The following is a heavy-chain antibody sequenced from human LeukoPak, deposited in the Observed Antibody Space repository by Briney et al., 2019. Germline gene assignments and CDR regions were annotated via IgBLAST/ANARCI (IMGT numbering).Heavy chain of an antibody. J-gene: IGHJ4*02. D-gene: IGHD4-23*01. CDR3: ARDEHDYGGNSFDY. CDR2: VSYDGSDK. CDR1: EFTFSSYA. Sequence: PGRSLRLSCAASEFTFSSYAMHWVRQAPGKGLEWVALVSYDGSDKYYADSVKGRFTISRDNSKNTLYLQMNSLRGEDTAVYYCARDEHDYGGNSFDYWGQGTLVTVSS. V-gene: IGHV3-30*03.